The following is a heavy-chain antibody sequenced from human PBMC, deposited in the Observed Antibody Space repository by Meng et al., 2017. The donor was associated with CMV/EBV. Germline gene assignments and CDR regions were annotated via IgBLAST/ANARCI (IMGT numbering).Heavy chain of an antibody. CDR1: RGSISSYH. J-gene: IGHJ5*02. CDR3: AREIVVVPAAIDNWFDP. D-gene: IGHD2-2*02. V-gene: IGHV4-4*07. CDR2: IYTSGST. Sequence: QVQLQRCRPGVGTPPETLSPPCTGSRGSISSYHWSLIRQPAGKGLEWIGRIYTSGSTNYNPSLKSRVTMSVDTSKNQFSLKLSSVTAADTAVYYCAREIVVVPAAIDNWFDPWGQGTLVTVSS.